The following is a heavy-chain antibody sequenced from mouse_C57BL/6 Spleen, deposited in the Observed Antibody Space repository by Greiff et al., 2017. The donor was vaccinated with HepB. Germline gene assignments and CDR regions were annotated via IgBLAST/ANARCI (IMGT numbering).Heavy chain of an antibody. V-gene: IGHV1-64*01. J-gene: IGHJ2*01. D-gene: IGHD2-4*01. CDR1: GYTFTSYW. CDR2: IHPNSGST. CDR3: ARHYDYPYYFDY. Sequence: VQLQQSGAELVKPGASVKLSCKASGYTFTSYWMHWVKQRPGQGLEWIGMIHPNSGSTNYNEKFKSKATLTVDKSSSTAYMQLSSLTSEDSAVYDCARHYDYPYYFDYWGQGTTLTVSS.